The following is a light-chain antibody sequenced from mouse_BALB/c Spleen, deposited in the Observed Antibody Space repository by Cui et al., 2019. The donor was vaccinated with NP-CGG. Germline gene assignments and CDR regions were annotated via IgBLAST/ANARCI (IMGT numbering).Light chain of an antibody. V-gene: IGLV1*01. CDR2: GTN. Sequence: QPVVTQESALTTSPGETVTLTCRSSTGAVTTSHYANWVQEKPDHLFTGLIGGTNNRAPGVPARFSGSLLGDKAALTITGAQTEDEAIYFCALWYSNHWVFGGGTKLTVL. CDR3: ALWYSNHWV. CDR1: TGAVTTSHY. J-gene: IGLJ1*01.